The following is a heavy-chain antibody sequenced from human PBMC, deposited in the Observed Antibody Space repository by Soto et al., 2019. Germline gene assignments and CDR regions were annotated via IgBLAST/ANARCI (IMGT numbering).Heavy chain of an antibody. CDR2: IIPMFGIG. V-gene: IGHV1-69*01. CDR1: GGSFSKYG. Sequence: QVQLVQSGAEVKMPGSSVRVSCKASGGSFSKYGISWVRQAPGQGLEWMGGIIPMFGIGNYAEKFLGRVTITADESTSTSHMELSSLRSEDTAVYFCARGYRENYFYAIDVWGQGTTVTVS. J-gene: IGHJ6*02. CDR3: ARGYRENYFYAIDV. D-gene: IGHD1-26*01.